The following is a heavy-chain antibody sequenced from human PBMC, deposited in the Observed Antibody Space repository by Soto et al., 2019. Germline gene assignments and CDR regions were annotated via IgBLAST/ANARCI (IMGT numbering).Heavy chain of an antibody. CDR2: MSFDGNGK. CDR1: GFSFSSYA. CDR3: ARDRYLDSYVFDY. V-gene: IGHV3-30-3*01. D-gene: IGHD3-9*01. J-gene: IGHJ4*02. Sequence: GGSLRLSCGVSGFSFSSYAMHWVRQAPGKGLEWVAVMSFDGNGKHYADSVKGRFTISRDENENTLFLQMNSLRPEDTAVYYCARDRYLDSYVFDYWGQGSLVTVSS.